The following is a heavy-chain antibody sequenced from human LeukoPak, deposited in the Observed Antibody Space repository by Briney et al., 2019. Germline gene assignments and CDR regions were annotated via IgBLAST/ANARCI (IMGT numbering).Heavy chain of an antibody. CDR1: GFTFSSYA. D-gene: IGHD1-7*01. V-gene: IGHV3-23*01. CDR2: ISDGGGNT. CDR3: ASGTGTTGEDDAFDV. Sequence: GGSLRLSCAASGFTFSSYAMNWVRQAPGKGLEWVSVISDGGGNTYFADSVKGRFAISRDNSKNTLYLHMTSLRAEDTAVYYCASGTGTTGEDDAFDVWGQGTMVTVSS. J-gene: IGHJ3*01.